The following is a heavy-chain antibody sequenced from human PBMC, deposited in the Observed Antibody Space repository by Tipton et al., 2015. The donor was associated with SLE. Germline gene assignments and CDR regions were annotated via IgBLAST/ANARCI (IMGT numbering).Heavy chain of an antibody. CDR2: ISHSGST. CDR3: ARGVSGYFHYCYMDV. Sequence: LRLSCAVYGGSLTGYVWSWIRQPPGKGLEWIGEISHSGSTNYNPSLKSRGPISLDTSNNQFSLRLSSVTAADTAVYYCARGVSGYFHYCYMDVWGKGTTVTISS. D-gene: IGHD3-16*01. J-gene: IGHJ6*03. CDR1: GGSLTGYV. V-gene: IGHV4-34*01.